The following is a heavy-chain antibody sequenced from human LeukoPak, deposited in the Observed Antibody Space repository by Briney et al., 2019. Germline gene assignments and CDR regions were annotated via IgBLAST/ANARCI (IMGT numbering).Heavy chain of an antibody. D-gene: IGHD6-13*01. Sequence: SETLSLTCTVSGGSISSGGYYWSWIRQHPGRGLEWIGYIYYSGSTYYNPSLKSRVTISVDTSKNQFSLKLSSVTAADTAVYYCGAAAGTWYFDLWGRGTLVTVSS. CDR2: IYYSGST. CDR3: GAAAGTWYFDL. CDR1: GGSISSGGYY. J-gene: IGHJ2*01. V-gene: IGHV4-31*03.